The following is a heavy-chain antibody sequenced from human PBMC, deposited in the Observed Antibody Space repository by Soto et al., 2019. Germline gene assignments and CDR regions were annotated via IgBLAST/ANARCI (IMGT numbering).Heavy chain of an antibody. D-gene: IGHD3-10*01. CDR2: IYYSGST. V-gene: IGHV4-59*01. J-gene: IGHJ4*02. CDR1: GGSISSYY. CDR3: ARSMLWFGERHFDY. Sequence: PSETLSLTCTVSGGSISSYYWSWIRHPPGKGLEWIGYIYYSGSTNYNTSLKSRVTISVDTSKNQFSLKLSSVTAADTAVYYCARSMLWFGERHFDYWGQGTLVTVSS.